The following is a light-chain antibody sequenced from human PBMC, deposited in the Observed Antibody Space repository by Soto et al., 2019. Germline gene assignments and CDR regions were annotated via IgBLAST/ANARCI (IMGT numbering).Light chain of an antibody. CDR1: ITNVGSYNL. V-gene: IGLV2-23*01. CDR2: EKT. Sequence: QSALTQPASVSGSPGQSITISCSGTITNVGSYNLVSWYQQHPGKAPQLMIYEKTKRPSGVSDRFSGSKYENTASLTISGLQAEDEAVYYCCSYAGSSTWVFGEGTKLTVL. J-gene: IGLJ3*02. CDR3: CSYAGSSTWV.